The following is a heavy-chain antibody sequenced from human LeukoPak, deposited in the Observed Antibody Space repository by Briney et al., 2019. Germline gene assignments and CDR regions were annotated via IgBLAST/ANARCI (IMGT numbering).Heavy chain of an antibody. CDR2: INHSGST. V-gene: IGHV4-34*01. CDR3: ARHFSGYSGYGSHYYYYYYMDV. J-gene: IGHJ6*03. D-gene: IGHD5-12*01. Sequence: SETLSLTCAVYGGSFSGYYWSWIRQPPGKGLEWIGEINHSGSTNYNPSLKSRVTISVDTSNNQFSLKLSSVTAADTAMYYCARHFSGYSGYGSHYYYYYYMDVWGKGTTVTVSS. CDR1: GGSFSGYY.